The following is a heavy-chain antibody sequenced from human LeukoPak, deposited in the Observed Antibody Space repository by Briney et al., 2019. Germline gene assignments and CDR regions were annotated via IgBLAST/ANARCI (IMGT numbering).Heavy chain of an antibody. CDR3: ARETSFRYYDFCSGCDY. CDR2: TYYRSKWYN. D-gene: IGHD3-3*01. CDR1: GDSMSSNSAA. V-gene: IGHV6-1*01. Sequence: SQTLSLTCALSGDSMSSNSAAWNWIRQSPSRGLEWLERTYYRSKWYNDYEVSVKSRITINPDTSKNQVSLQLNSVTPEDTAVYYCARETSFRYYDFCSGCDYWGQGTLVTVSS. J-gene: IGHJ4*02.